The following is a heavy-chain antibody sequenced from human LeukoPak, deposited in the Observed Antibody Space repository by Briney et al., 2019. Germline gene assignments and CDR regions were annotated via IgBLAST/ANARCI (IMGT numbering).Heavy chain of an antibody. V-gene: IGHV1-2*02. D-gene: IGHD3-10*01. J-gene: IGHJ4*02. CDR3: GRDLDGSVCSD. CDR1: GYTFSGYY. CDR2: INPNFGGT. Sequence: ASVKVSCKVSGYTFSGYYMHWVRQAPGQGLEWMGWINPNFGGTNYAQKFQGRVTMTTDTSISTAYMELIRLRSDDPAGYYCGRDLDGSVCSDWGQGTLVSVSS.